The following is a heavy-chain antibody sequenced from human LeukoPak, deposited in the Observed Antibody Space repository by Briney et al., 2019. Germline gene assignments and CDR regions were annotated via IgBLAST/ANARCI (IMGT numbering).Heavy chain of an antibody. J-gene: IGHJ3*02. CDR2: IYHSGST. V-gene: IGHV4-38-2*02. D-gene: IGHD3-3*01. Sequence: SETLSLTCTVSGYSISSGYYWGWIRQPPGKGLEWIGSIYHSGSTYYNPSLKSRVTISVDTSKNQFSLKLSSVTAADTAVYYCARDQPRGYYDFWSGYSRYALDIWGQGTMVTVSS. CDR1: GYSISSGYY. CDR3: ARDQPRGYYDFWSGYSRYALDI.